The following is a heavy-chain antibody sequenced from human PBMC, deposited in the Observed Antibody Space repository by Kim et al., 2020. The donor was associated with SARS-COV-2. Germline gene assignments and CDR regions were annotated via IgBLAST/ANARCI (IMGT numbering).Heavy chain of an antibody. J-gene: IGHJ4*02. V-gene: IGHV3-21*06. Sequence: GGSLRLSCAVSGFKFSDYRMNWVRQAPGKGLEYVSSINNSSSSMYYADSVKGRFTISRDNAKNLVYLQMNSLRAEDTAMYYCASPVSISGRTYWGAGMLVTVSS. CDR3: ASPVSISGRTY. CDR1: GFKFSDYR. CDR2: INNSSSSM. D-gene: IGHD1-20*01.